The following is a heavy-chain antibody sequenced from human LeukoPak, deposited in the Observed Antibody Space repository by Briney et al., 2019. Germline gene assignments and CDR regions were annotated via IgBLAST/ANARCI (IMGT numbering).Heavy chain of an antibody. J-gene: IGHJ4*02. V-gene: IGHV3-73*01. Sequence: GGSLRLSCAASGFTFSGSAMHWVRQASGKVLEWVGRIRSKASSYATAYAASVKGRFTISRDDSKNTAYLQMNSLKTEDTAVYYCTRQGMANRFDYWGQGTLVTVSS. D-gene: IGHD5-24*01. CDR1: GFTFSGSA. CDR2: IRSKASSYAT. CDR3: TRQGMANRFDY.